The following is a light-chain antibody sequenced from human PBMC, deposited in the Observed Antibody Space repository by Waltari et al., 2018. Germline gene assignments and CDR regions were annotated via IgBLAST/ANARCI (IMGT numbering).Light chain of an antibody. CDR3: NSRDNSINHRV. V-gene: IGLV3-19*01. CDR2: GRN. Sequence: SSELTQDPAVSVALGQTVRITYQGDSLRTYYGSWYQQKPGQAPILIVYGRNNRPSGIPDRFSGSSSGNTASLTIAGAQAEDEAVYYYNSRDNSINHRVFGGGTKLTVL. J-gene: IGLJ2*01. CDR1: SLRTYY.